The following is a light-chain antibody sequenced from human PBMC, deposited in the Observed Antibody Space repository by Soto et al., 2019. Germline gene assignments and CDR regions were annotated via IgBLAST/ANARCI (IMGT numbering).Light chain of an antibody. CDR3: QQYNSYPYT. J-gene: IGKJ2*01. CDR2: DAS. Sequence: DIQMTQSPSTLSASVGDRVTITCRASQSISSWLAWYQQKPGKAPKLLIYDASSLKSGVPSRLSGSGSGTEFTLTISSLQPDDFATYYCQQYNSYPYTFGQGTKLEIK. V-gene: IGKV1-5*01. CDR1: QSISSW.